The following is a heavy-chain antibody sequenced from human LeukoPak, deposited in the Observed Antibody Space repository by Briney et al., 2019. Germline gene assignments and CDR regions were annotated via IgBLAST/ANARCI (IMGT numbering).Heavy chain of an antibody. CDR2: ISGSDGVT. V-gene: IGHV3-23*01. J-gene: IGHJ4*02. CDR3: AKFDCNTTRCYFLAY. CDR1: GFTFRSYA. D-gene: IGHD2-2*01. Sequence: GGSLRLSCAASGFTFRSYAMTWVRQAPGEGLDWVWHISGSDGVTYYADSVKGSFTISRDNSNNTLYLQMHSLRTEDTAVYYCAKFDCNTTRCYFLAYWGQGTLVTVSS.